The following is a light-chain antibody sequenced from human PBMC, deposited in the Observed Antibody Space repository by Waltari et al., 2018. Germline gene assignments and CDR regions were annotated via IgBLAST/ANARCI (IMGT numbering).Light chain of an antibody. CDR3: CSYAGSSTWV. Sequence: QSALPQPASVSGSPGQSFTISCTGTSSSVGNYNLVTWYQQHPSKAPKRMIYAVSKRPSGVSYRFSGSKSGNTASLTISGLQAEDEADYYCCSYAGSSTWVFGGGTKLTVL. V-gene: IGLV2-23*02. J-gene: IGLJ3*02. CDR1: SSSVGNYNL. CDR2: AVS.